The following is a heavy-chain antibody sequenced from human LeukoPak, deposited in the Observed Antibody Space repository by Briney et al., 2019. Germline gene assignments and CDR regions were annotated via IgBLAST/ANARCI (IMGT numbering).Heavy chain of an antibody. Sequence: SETLSLTCTVAGGSISSYYWSWIRQPPGKGLEWIGYIYYSGSTNYNPSLKSRVTISVDTSKNQFSLKLSSVTAADTAVYYCARYSSSWYGYYYYYMDVWGKGTTVTVSS. V-gene: IGHV4-59*01. CDR1: GGSISSYY. J-gene: IGHJ6*03. CDR3: ARYSSSWYGYYYYYMDV. CDR2: IYYSGST. D-gene: IGHD6-13*01.